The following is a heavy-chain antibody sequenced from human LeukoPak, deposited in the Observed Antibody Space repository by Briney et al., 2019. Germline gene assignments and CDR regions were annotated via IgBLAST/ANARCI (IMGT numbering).Heavy chain of an antibody. J-gene: IGHJ4*02. D-gene: IGHD6-19*01. V-gene: IGHV3-21*01. CDR3: ARVRSGWYEDY. CDR1: GFTFSSYS. CDR2: ISSSNSYI. Sequence: GGSLRLSCAASGFTFSSYSMNWVRQAPGKGLEWVPYISSSNSYIYYADSVKGRFTISRDNAKNSLYLQMNSLRAEDTAVYYCARVRSGWYEDYWGQGILVTVSS.